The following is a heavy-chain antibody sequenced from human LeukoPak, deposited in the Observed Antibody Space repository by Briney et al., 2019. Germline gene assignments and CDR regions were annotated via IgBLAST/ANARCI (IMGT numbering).Heavy chain of an antibody. CDR2: ISGSGATT. D-gene: IGHD2-15*01. V-gene: IGHV3-23*01. Sequence: AGGSLRLSCAASGFTLSSYAMGWVRQAPGKGLEWVSAISGSGATTYYTDSAKGRFTISRDNSKITLYLQMDSLRAEDTAMYYCAKAANSGGNCYDASDVWGQGTMVTVSS. CDR3: AKAANSGGNCYDASDV. CDR1: GFTLSSYA. J-gene: IGHJ3*01.